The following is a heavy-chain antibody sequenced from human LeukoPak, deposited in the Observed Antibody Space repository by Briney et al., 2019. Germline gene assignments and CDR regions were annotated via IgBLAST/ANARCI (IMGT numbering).Heavy chain of an antibody. D-gene: IGHD5-18*01. CDR1: GGSISSYY. J-gene: IGHJ6*04. CDR2: IYTSGST. Sequence: PSETLSLTCTVSGGSISSYYWSWIRQPPGKGLEWIGYIYTSGSTNYNPSLKSRVTISVDTPKNQFSLKLSSVTAADTAVYYCASAIQLWPSSFDYWGKGTTVTVSS. CDR3: ASAIQLWPSSFDY. V-gene: IGHV4-4*09.